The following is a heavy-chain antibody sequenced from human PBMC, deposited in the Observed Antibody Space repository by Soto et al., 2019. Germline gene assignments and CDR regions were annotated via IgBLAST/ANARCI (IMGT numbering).Heavy chain of an antibody. D-gene: IGHD2-15*01. CDR2: IIPMFGTT. V-gene: IGHV1-69*13. J-gene: IGHJ6*02. CDR3: ARREYCSGGSCFDYGMDV. Sequence: ASVEVSCKASGGTFGSSGISWVRQAPGQGVDWMGGIIPMFGTTKHAQKFQGRVTITADESTSTAYMELSSLRSEDTGVYFCARREYCSGGSCFDYGMDVWGQGTSVTVSS. CDR1: GGTFGSSG.